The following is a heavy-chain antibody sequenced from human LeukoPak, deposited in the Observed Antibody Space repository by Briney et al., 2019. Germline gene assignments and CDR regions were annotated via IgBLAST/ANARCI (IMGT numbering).Heavy chain of an antibody. V-gene: IGHV2-70*11. Sequence: SGPALIIPTQTLTLTCTFSGFSRSTSGVCVTWIRQPPGKALEWLARIDWDDDKYYSTSVKTRLTISKDTSKNQVVLTMTNMDPVDTATYYCARNYGGSFYFDYWGQGTLVTVSS. CDR2: IDWDDDK. J-gene: IGHJ4*02. D-gene: IGHD1-26*01. CDR3: ARNYGGSFYFDY. CDR1: GFSRSTSGVC.